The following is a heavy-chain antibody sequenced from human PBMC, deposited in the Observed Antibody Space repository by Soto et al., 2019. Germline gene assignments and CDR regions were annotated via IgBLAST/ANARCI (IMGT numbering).Heavy chain of an antibody. V-gene: IGHV5-51*01. CDR2: IYPGDSDT. CDR1: GYSFTSYW. J-gene: IGHJ6*02. CDR3: ARIKSHLSLYYYYGMDV. Sequence: GESLKISCKGSGYSFTSYWIGWVRQMPGKGLEWMGIIYPGDSDTRYSPSFQGQVTISADKSISTAYLQWSSLKASDTAMYYCARIKSHLSLYYYYGMDVWGQGTTVTVSS.